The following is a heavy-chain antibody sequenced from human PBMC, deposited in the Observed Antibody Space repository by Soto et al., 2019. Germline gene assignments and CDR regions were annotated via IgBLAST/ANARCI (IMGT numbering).Heavy chain of an antibody. V-gene: IGHV3-33*01. J-gene: IGHJ5*02. D-gene: IGHD6-25*01. CDR3: ARDSGWFDP. CDR2: IWYDGSNK. CDR1: GFTFSSYG. Sequence: GGSLRLSCAASGFTFSSYGMHWVRQAPGKGLEWVAVIWYDGSNKYYADSVKGRFTISRDDSKNTLYLQMNSLRAEDTAVYYCARDSGWFDPWGQGNLVTFSS.